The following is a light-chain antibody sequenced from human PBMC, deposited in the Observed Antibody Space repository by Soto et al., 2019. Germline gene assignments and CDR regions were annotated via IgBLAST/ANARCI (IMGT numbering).Light chain of an antibody. J-gene: IGKJ1*01. CDR2: KAS. Sequence: DIQMTQSPSTLSASVGDRVTITCRASQSISFWLAWYQQKPGNAPKLLIYKASSLESGVPSRFSGSGSETEFTLTISSRQPDDFATYYCQQYNSYPGTFGRGTKVEIK. V-gene: IGKV1-5*03. CDR3: QQYNSYPGT. CDR1: QSISFW.